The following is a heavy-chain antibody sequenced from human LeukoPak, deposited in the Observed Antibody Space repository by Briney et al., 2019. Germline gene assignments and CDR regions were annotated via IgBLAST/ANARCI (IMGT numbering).Heavy chain of an antibody. CDR2: IKQDGTEI. CDR1: GFTFNNYW. V-gene: IGHV3-7*03. D-gene: IGHD5-12*01. CDR3: ARERWAVATFWFDP. Sequence: GGSLRLSCAASGFTFNNYWMTWFRQAPGKGLEWVANIKQDGTEIFYVDSVKGRFTISRDNAKNSLYLQMNSLRAEDTAVYYCARERWAVATFWFDPWGQGTLVTVSS. J-gene: IGHJ5*02.